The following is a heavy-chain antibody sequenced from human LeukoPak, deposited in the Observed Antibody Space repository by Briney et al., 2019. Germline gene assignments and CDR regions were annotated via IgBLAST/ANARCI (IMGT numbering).Heavy chain of an antibody. V-gene: IGHV1-69*04. CDR1: GGTFSSYT. Sequence: GSSVKVSCKASGGTFSSYTISWVRQAPGQGLGWMGRIIPILGIANYAQKFQGRVTITADKSTSTAYMELSSLRSEDTAVYYCAREGGSYFFDYWGQGTLVTVSS. J-gene: IGHJ4*02. D-gene: IGHD1-26*01. CDR3: AREGGSYFFDY. CDR2: IIPILGIA.